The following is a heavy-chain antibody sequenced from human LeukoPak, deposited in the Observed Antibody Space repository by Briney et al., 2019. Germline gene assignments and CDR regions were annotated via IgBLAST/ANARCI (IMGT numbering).Heavy chain of an antibody. Sequence: PSETLSLTCAVYGGSFSGYYWSWIRQPPGKGLEWIGEINHSGSTNYDPSLKSRVTISVDTSKNQFSLKLSSVTAADTAVYYCAGFTPYYDILTGYSHFDYWGQGTLVTVSS. CDR1: GGSFSGYY. CDR2: INHSGST. CDR3: AGFTPYYDILTGYSHFDY. D-gene: IGHD3-9*01. J-gene: IGHJ4*02. V-gene: IGHV4-34*01.